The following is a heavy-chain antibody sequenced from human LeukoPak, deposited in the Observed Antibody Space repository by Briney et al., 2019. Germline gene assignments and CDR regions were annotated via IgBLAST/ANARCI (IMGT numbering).Heavy chain of an antibody. CDR2: ISYDGSNK. D-gene: IGHD4/OR15-4a*01. CDR3: ARPLTTANRFDP. Sequence: GRSLRLSCASSGFTFSSYATHWVRQAPGKGLEWVAVISYDGSNKYYADSVKGRFTISRDNSKNTLYLQMNSLRAEDTAVYYCARPLTTANRFDPWGQGTLVTVSS. J-gene: IGHJ5*02. V-gene: IGHV3-30-3*01. CDR1: GFTFSSYA.